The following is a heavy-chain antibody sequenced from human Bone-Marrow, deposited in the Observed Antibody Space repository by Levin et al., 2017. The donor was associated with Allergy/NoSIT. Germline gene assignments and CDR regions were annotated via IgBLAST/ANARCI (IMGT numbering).Heavy chain of an antibody. CDR3: ATRSGWTGMFDY. V-gene: IGHV3-53*01. Sequence: GGSLRLSCAASGLTVSSSYMSWVRQAPGKGLEWVSVIYSEGNTYYADSLKGRFTISRDNSKNTVFLQMNSLRADDTAVYYCATRSGWTGMFDYWGQGTLLTVSS. CDR1: GLTVSSSY. J-gene: IGHJ4*02. D-gene: IGHD6-19*01. CDR2: IYSEGNT.